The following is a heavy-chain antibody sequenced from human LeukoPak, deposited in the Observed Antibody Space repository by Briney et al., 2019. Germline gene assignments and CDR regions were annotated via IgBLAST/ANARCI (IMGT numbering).Heavy chain of an antibody. J-gene: IGHJ3*02. CDR1: GGTFSSYA. V-gene: IGHV1-69*05. CDR2: IIPIFGAA. D-gene: IGHD1-14*01. CDR3: ARESDNNAFDI. Sequence: GASVKVSCKASGGTFSSYAISLVRQAPGQGLEWMGGIIPIFGAANYAQKFQGRVTITTDESTSTAYMELSSLRSEDTAVYYCARESDNNAFDIWGEGTMVTASS.